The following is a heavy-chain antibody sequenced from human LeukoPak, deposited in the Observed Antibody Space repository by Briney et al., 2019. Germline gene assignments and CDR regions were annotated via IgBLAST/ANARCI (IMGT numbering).Heavy chain of an antibody. D-gene: IGHD2-2*01. Sequence: GGSLRLSCAASGFTFSSYGMHWVRQAPGKGLEWVAFIRYDGSNKHYADSVKGRFAISRDNSKNTLYLQMNSLRAEDTAVYYCAKIYCSSTSCYWDYYYYMDVWGKGTTVTVSS. CDR2: IRYDGSNK. J-gene: IGHJ6*03. CDR3: AKIYCSSTSCYWDYYYYMDV. CDR1: GFTFSSYG. V-gene: IGHV3-30*02.